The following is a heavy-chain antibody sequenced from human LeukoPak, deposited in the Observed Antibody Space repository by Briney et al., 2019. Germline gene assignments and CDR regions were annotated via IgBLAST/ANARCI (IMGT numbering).Heavy chain of an antibody. J-gene: IGHJ4*02. D-gene: IGHD2/OR15-2a*01. V-gene: IGHV1-46*01. CDR1: GYTFTSYY. CDR2: INPSGGST. Sequence: SVKVSCKASGYTFTSYYMHWVRQAPGQGLEWMGIINPSGGSTSYAQKFQGRVTMTRDTSTSTVYMELSSLRSEDTAVYYCAGAGTTTISSFGLDYWGQGTLVTVSS. CDR3: AGAGTTTISSFGLDY.